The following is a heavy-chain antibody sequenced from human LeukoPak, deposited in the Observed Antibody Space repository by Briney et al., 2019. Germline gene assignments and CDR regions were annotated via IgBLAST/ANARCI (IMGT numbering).Heavy chain of an antibody. V-gene: IGHV3-23*01. Sequence: PGGSLRLSCAASGFTFSSYAMSWVRQAPGKGLEWVSAISGTGGRTYYADSVKGRFTISRDNAKNSLYLQMNSLRVEDTAVYYCAKEGRSLQTYWGQGTLVTVSS. D-gene: IGHD5-24*01. CDR2: ISGTGGRT. J-gene: IGHJ4*02. CDR1: GFTFSSYA. CDR3: AKEGRSLQTY.